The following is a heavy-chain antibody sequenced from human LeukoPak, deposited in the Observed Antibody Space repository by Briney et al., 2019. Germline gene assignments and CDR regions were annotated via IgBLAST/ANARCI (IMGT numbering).Heavy chain of an antibody. Sequence: PGRSLRLSCAASGFTFSSYGMHWVRQAPGKGLEWVAVIWYDGSNKYYADSVKGRFTISRDNSKNTLYLQMNSLRAEDTAVYYCARDGGIAVAARNWFDAWGQGTLVTVSS. CDR2: IWYDGSNK. D-gene: IGHD6-19*01. J-gene: IGHJ5*02. V-gene: IGHV3-33*08. CDR1: GFTFSSYG. CDR3: ARDGGIAVAARNWFDA.